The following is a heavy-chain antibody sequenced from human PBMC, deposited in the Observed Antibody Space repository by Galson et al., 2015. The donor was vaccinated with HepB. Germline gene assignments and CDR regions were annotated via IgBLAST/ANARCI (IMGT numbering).Heavy chain of an antibody. CDR3: AKDARNYYIHY. CDR2: IGYDGSKK. V-gene: IGHV3-30*02. J-gene: IGHJ4*02. Sequence: SLRLSCAASGFTFSNYGMHWVRQAPGKGLEWVAFIGYDGSKKYYADSVKGRFTISRDNSKNTLYLQMNSLRAEDTAVYYCAKDARNYYIHYWAQGTLVTISS. CDR1: GFTFSNYG. D-gene: IGHD3-10*02.